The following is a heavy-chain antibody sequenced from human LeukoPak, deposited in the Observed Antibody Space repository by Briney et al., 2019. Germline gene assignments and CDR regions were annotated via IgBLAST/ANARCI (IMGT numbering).Heavy chain of an antibody. CDR3: ARYSNQFAYWYFDL. J-gene: IGHJ2*01. D-gene: IGHD4-11*01. V-gene: IGHV4-59*12. CDR2: IYYSGST. CDR1: GGSISSYY. Sequence: SETLSLTCTVSGGSISSYYWSWIRQPPGKGLEWIGYIYYSGSTNYNPPLKSRVTMSVDTSKNQFSLKLSSVTAADTAVYYCARYSNQFAYWYFDLWGRGTLVTVSS.